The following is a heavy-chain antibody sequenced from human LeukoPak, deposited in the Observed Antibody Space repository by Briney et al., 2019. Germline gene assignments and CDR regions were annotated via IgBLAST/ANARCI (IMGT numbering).Heavy chain of an antibody. Sequence: SGGSLRLSCAASGFTFSSYWVQWVRQAPGKGLVWVARIKSDGSSTGYADSVKGRFTNSRDNAKNTLYLQMNSLRDEDTAVYYCARGDAHGFDFWGQGTMVTVSS. CDR1: GFTFSSYW. CDR3: ARGDAHGFDF. J-gene: IGHJ3*01. CDR2: IKSDGSST. V-gene: IGHV3-74*01. D-gene: IGHD2-2*01.